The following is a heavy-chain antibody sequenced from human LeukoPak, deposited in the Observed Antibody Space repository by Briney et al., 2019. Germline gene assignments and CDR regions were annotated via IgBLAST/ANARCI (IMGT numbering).Heavy chain of an antibody. D-gene: IGHD1-26*01. CDR2: STPHSGGT. CDR3: ARDMDSGPDFFDY. J-gene: IGHJ4*02. V-gene: IGHV1-2*02. CDR1: GYTFTGYY. Sequence: GASVKFSCKASGYTFTGYYMHWERQAPGQGLEWMGWSTPHSGGTDHSQKFQCRVTMTRDTSISTVYMELSRLRSDDTAVYYCARDMDSGPDFFDYWGLGTLVTVSS.